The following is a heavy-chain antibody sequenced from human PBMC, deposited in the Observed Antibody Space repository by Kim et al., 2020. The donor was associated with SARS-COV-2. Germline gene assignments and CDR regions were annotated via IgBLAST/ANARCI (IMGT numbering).Heavy chain of an antibody. J-gene: IGHJ4*02. CDR1: GYTFTGYY. CDR3: ARERGANGGSYGY. CDR2: INPNTGGT. V-gene: IGHV1-2*02. Sequence: ASVKVSCKASGYTFTGYYIHWVRQAPGQGLEWMGWINPNTGGTDYAQKFQGRVTTTRDTSISTAYMELNRLTSDDTAVYFCARERGANGGSYGYWGQGTLVTVSS. D-gene: IGHD1-26*01.